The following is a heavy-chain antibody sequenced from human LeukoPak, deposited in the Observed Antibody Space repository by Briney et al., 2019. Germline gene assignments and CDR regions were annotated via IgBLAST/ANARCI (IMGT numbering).Heavy chain of an antibody. CDR2: IKQDGSEK. CDR3: AREGYSRVGFDY. CDR1: GLILSRHW. J-gene: IGHJ4*02. Sequence: PGGSLRLSRRSSGLILSRHWMRWVRPAPGKGLEWVGNIKQDGSEKNYVDSVKGRFTISRDNAKNSLYLQVNSLRVEDTAVYYCAREGYSRVGFDYWGQGTLVTVSS. V-gene: IGHV3-7*01. D-gene: IGHD1-26*01.